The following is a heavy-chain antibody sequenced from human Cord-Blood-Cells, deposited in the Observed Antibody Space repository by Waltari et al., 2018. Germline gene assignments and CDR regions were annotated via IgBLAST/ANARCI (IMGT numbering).Heavy chain of an antibody. V-gene: IGHV1-8*03. CDR2: MNPNRGNT. D-gene: IGHD3-3*01. CDR1: GSTFTSYN. J-gene: IGHJ4*02. Sequence: QPGHCGAEGKATGASVKAPSEPPGSTFTSYNHNCVRYATGQGLEWMGGMNPNRGNTGYAQKFQGRVTITRNTSISTAYMELSSLRSEDTAVYYCARSPDFWSGYCLDYWGQGTVVTVAS. CDR3: ARSPDFWSGYCLDY.